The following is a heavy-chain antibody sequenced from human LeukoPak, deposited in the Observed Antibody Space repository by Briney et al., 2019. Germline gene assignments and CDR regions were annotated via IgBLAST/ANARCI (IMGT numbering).Heavy chain of an antibody. V-gene: IGHV4-4*07. CDR1: GGSISSYY. CDR3: ARDRHDVETSMIGFDY. Sequence: PSETLSLTCTVSGGSISSYYWSWIRQPAGKGLEWIGRIYTSGSTIYSPSFRSRVTMSIDTSKNQFSLKLSSVTAADTAVYFCARDRHDVETSMIGFDYWGQGTLVTVSS. CDR2: IYTSGST. D-gene: IGHD3-22*01. J-gene: IGHJ4*02.